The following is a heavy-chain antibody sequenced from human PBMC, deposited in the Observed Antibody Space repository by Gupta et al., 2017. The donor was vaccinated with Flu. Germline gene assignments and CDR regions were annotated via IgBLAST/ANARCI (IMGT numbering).Heavy chain of an antibody. J-gene: IGHJ5*01. D-gene: IGHD6-19*01. CDR2: INNSGGRT. CDR3: AKDLYTVPGALDS. CDR1: YA. Sequence: YARSWVRQAPGKGLQWISGINNSGGRTYYADSVRGRFTVSRDNSENTFYLQMNSLRVEDTAIYYCAKDLYTVPGALDSWGQGTLVTVSS. V-gene: IGHV3-23*01.